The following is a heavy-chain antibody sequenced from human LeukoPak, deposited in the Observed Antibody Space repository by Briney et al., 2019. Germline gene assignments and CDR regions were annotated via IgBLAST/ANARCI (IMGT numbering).Heavy chain of an antibody. CDR1: GYTFTSYG. CDR2: ISAYNGNT. V-gene: IGHV1-18*01. Sequence: GASVKVSCKASGYTFTSYGISWVRQAPGQGLEWMGWISAYNGNTNYAQKLQGRVTMTTDTSTSTAYMELRSLRSDDTAVYYCARDGSRVFGYYYDSSRYWAPGYWGQGTLVTVSS. D-gene: IGHD3-22*01. CDR3: ARDGSRVFGYYYDSSRYWAPGY. J-gene: IGHJ4*02.